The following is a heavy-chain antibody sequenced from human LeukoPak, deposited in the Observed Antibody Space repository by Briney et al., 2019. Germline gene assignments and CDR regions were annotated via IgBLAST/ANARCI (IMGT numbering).Heavy chain of an antibody. Sequence: GGSLRLSCAASGFTFSSYWMYWVRQAPGKGLVWVSRINSDGSTTSYADSVKGRSTISRDNAKNTLYLQMNSLRADDTAVYYCARGRVYSAYDWGQGTLVTVSS. V-gene: IGHV3-74*01. D-gene: IGHD5-12*01. J-gene: IGHJ4*02. CDR1: GFTFSSYW. CDR3: ARGRVYSAYD. CDR2: INSDGSTT.